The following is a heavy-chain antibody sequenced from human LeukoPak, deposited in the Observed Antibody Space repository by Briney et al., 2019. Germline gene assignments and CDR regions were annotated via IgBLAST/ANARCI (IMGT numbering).Heavy chain of an antibody. CDR3: ARGPGSSSTNWYFDL. V-gene: IGHV3-21*04. CDR2: ISSGTTYI. CDR1: GFSLTSYS. D-gene: IGHD6-13*01. J-gene: IGHJ2*01. Sequence: GGSLRLSCAASGFSLTSYSMNWVRQAPGRGLEWVSSISSGTTYIYYADSVKGRFTISKDNAKNSLYLQMNSLRAEDTAVYYCARGPGSSSTNWYFDLWGRGTLVTVSS.